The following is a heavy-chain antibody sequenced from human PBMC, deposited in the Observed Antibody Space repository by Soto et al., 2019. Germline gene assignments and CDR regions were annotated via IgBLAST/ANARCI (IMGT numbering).Heavy chain of an antibody. D-gene: IGHD6-6*01. J-gene: IGHJ6*02. Sequence: ASLNVSCNASGYTFTGYYMHWVRQPPGQGLEWMGWINPNSGGTNYAQKFQGRVTMTRDTSISTAYMELSRLRSDDTAVYYCARVIAARQNGMDVWGQVTTVTVSS. CDR2: INPNSGGT. CDR1: GYTFTGYY. CDR3: ARVIAARQNGMDV. V-gene: IGHV1-2*02.